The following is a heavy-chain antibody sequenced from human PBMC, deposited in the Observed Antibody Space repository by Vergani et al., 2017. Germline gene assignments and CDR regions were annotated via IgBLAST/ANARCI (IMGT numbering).Heavy chain of an antibody. V-gene: IGHV3-21*01. CDR3: ARSYVIRFGELSSRRDY. CDR1: GFTFSSYS. Sequence: EVQLVESGGGLVKPGGSLRLSCAASGFTFSSYSMNWVRQAPGKGLEWVSSISSSSSYIYYADSVKGRFTISGYKAKNSLYLQMNSLRDEDTAVYYCARSYVIRFGELSSRRDYWGQGTLVTVSS. D-gene: IGHD3-16*02. CDR2: ISSSSSYI. J-gene: IGHJ4*02.